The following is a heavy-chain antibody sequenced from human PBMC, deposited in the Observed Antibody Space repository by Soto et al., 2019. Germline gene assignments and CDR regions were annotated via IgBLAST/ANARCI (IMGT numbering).Heavy chain of an antibody. Sequence: QVQLVQSGAEVKKPGASVKVSCKASGYTFTSYDINWVRQATGQGLEWMGWMNPNSGNTGYAQKFQGRVTMTRITNISXAYMELSSLRSEDTAVYYCASASSSSTYYYYGMDVWGQGTTVTVSS. V-gene: IGHV1-8*01. CDR3: ASASSSSTYYYYGMDV. CDR2: MNPNSGNT. CDR1: GYTFTSYD. D-gene: IGHD6-13*01. J-gene: IGHJ6*02.